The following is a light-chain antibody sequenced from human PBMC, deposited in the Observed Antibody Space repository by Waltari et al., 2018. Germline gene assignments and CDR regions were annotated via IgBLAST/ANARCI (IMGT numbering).Light chain of an antibody. CDR2: YAS. CDR1: QSIGSN. CDR3: HQSSSSPYT. Sequence: DIVLTQSQDFQSVTPKEKVTITCRASQSIGSNLHWYQQKPYQSPRLLIRYASQSFSGVPSRFSGSGSGTDFTLTINSLEAEDAATYYCHQSSSSPYTFGQGTKLETK. J-gene: IGKJ2*01. V-gene: IGKV6-21*01.